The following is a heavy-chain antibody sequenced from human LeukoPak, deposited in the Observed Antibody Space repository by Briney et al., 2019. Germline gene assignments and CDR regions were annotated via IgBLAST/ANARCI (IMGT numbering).Heavy chain of an antibody. V-gene: IGHV3-21*01. CDR1: GFXFSSYS. D-gene: IGHD2-2*01. CDR3: ARRGRNVVVPAAMSAMDV. J-gene: IGHJ6*02. CDR2: ISSSSSYI. Sequence: PGGSLRLSCAASGFXFSSYSINWVRQAPGKGLEWVSSISSSSSYIYYADSVKGRFTISRDNAKNSLYLQMNSLRAEDTAVYYCARRGRNVVVPAAMSAMDVWGQGTTVTVSS.